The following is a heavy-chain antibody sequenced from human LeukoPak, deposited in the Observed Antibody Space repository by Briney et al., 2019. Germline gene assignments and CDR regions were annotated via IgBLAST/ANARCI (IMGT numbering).Heavy chain of an antibody. Sequence: GASVKVSCKASGYTFTSYYMHWVRQAPGQGLEWMGIINPSGGSTSYAQKFQGRVTMTRDMSTSTVYMELSSLRSEDTAVYYCARDLAYSSSWLYYYYYMDVWGKGTTVTVSS. J-gene: IGHJ6*03. D-gene: IGHD6-6*01. CDR3: ARDLAYSSSWLYYYYYMDV. CDR1: GYTFTSYY. V-gene: IGHV1-46*01. CDR2: INPSGGST.